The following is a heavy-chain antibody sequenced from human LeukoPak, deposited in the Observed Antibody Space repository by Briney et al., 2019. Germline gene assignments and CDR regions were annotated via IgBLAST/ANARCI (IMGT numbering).Heavy chain of an antibody. CDR1: GFPFSIYS. D-gene: IGHD5-18*01. Sequence: PGGSLRLSCAASGFPFSIYSMNWVREAPGKGLEWVSSISSSSCYIYYADSVKGLFTISRDNAKNSLYLQMKSLRAEDTAVYYCARGRKAGYTSFDYWGQGTLVSVSS. J-gene: IGHJ4*02. CDR3: ARGRKAGYTSFDY. V-gene: IGHV3-21*01. CDR2: ISSSSCYI.